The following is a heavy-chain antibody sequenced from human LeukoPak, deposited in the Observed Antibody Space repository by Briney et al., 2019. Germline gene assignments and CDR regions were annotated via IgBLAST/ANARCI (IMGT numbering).Heavy chain of an antibody. CDR3: ARDGDDYSNYFDY. J-gene: IGHJ4*02. CDR2: IIPIFGTA. V-gene: IGHV1-69*13. Sequence: SVTVSCKASGGTFSSYAISWVRQAPGQGLEWMGGIIPIFGTANYAQKFQGRVTITADESTSTAYMELSSLRSEDTAVYYCARDGDDYSNYFDYWGQGTLVTVSS. CDR1: GGTFSSYA. D-gene: IGHD4-11*01.